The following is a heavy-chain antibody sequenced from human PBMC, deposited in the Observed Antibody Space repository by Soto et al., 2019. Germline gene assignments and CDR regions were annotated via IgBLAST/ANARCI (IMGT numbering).Heavy chain of an antibody. CDR1: GGSFSGYY. V-gene: IGHV4-34*01. D-gene: IGHD3-22*01. CDR2: INHSGST. J-gene: IGHJ5*02. Sequence: SETLSLTCVVYGGSFSGYYWSWIRQPPGKGLEWIGEINHSGSTNYNPSLKSRVTISVDTSKNQFSLKLSSVTAADTAVYYCARGVYDSSGYYTRKNWFDPWGQGTLVTVSS. CDR3: ARGVYDSSGYYTRKNWFDP.